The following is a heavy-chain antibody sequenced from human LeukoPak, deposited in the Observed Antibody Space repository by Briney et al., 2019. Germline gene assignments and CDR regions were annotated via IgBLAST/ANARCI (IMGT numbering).Heavy chain of an antibody. CDR3: ARTSIATRHFDY. CDR2: IYYSGST. Sequence: SETLSLTCTVSGGSISSDAYFWSWIRQHPGKGLEWIRYIYYSGSTYYNPSLKSRVTISVDTSKNQFSLKLSSVTAADTAVYYCARTSIATRHFDYWGQGTLVTVSS. J-gene: IGHJ4*02. V-gene: IGHV4-31*03. D-gene: IGHD6-6*01. CDR1: GGSISSDAYF.